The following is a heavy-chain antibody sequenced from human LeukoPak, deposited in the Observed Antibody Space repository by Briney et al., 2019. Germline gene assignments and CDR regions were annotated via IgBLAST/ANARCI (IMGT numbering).Heavy chain of an antibody. CDR3: ARAGHNSNSGGYDF. V-gene: IGHV1-2*02. Sequence: ASVRVSCKPSGYTFIDHYLHWVRQAPGQGLESLGWIDPDTGDTNYPQKFQGRVTMTRDTSSSTAYMELNRLRSDDTAVYYCARAGHNSNSGGYDFWGLGTLVTVSS. J-gene: IGHJ4*02. CDR1: GYTFIDHY. CDR2: IDPDTGDT. D-gene: IGHD3-22*01.